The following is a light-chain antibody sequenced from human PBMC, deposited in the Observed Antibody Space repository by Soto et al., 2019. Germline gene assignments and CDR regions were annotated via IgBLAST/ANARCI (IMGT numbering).Light chain of an antibody. V-gene: IGKV3-11*01. CDR3: QQYSTSPT. CDR2: DAS. J-gene: IGKJ5*01. Sequence: EIFLTQSPDTLSLSPGERATLSCRASQSVTNYIAWYQQRPGQAPRLLIYDASNRATGVPARFSGSGSGTDFTLTISRLEPEDFAVYYCQQYSTSPTFGEGTRLEIK. CDR1: QSVTNY.